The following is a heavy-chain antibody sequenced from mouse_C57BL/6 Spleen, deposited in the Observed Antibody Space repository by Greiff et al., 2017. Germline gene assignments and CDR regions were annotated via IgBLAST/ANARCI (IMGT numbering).Heavy chain of an antibody. CDR2: IYPGDGDT. Sequence: VKLQQSGPELVKPGASVKISCKASGYAFSSSWMNWVKQRPGKGLEWIGRIYPGDGDTNYNGKFKGKATLTADKSSSTAYMQLSSLTSEDSAVYFCARDGYYGPHAMDYWGQGTSVTVSS. V-gene: IGHV1-82*01. D-gene: IGHD1-2*01. CDR3: ARDGYYGPHAMDY. J-gene: IGHJ4*01. CDR1: GYAFSSSW.